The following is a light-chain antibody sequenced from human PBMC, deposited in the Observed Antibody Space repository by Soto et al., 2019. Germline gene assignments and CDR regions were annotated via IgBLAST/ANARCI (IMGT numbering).Light chain of an antibody. CDR1: SSNVGSYKL. J-gene: IGLJ1*01. CDR2: EVN. CDR3: CSSGGSPTYV. Sequence: ALTQPASVSWAPGQSITISCTGTSSNVGSYKLVSWYQQHPGKAPKLMIFEVNKRPSGVSNRFSGSKSGNTASLTISGLKVEDEADYYCCSSGGSPTYVYGTGTKVTVL. V-gene: IGLV2-23*02.